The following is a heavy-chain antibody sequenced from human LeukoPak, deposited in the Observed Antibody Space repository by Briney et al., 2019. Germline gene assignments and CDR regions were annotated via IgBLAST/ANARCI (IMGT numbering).Heavy chain of an antibody. CDR3: ARESYGDASGGYHGEAFDI. CDR2: ISSNSRDI. CDR1: GFRITNYN. Sequence: GGSLRLSCAASGFRITNYNMNWVRQAPGKGLEWVSSISSNSRDIYYTDSVTGGFTISRDNAKDPLYLQMNSRGAEDTAVYYCARESYGDASGGYHGEAFDIWGQGTMVTVSS. V-gene: IGHV3-21*01. J-gene: IGHJ3*02. D-gene: IGHD3-10*01.